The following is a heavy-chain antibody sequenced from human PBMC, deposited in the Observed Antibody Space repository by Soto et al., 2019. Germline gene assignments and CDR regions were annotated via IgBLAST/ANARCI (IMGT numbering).Heavy chain of an antibody. CDR1: GVTFSGSA. J-gene: IGHJ4*02. CDR3: TRPASMIVGAVGDY. V-gene: IGHV3-73*01. D-gene: IGHD3-22*01. CDR2: IRSKANSYAT. Sequence: AXGSLRLSCAAAGVTFSGSAMHWVRQASGKGLEWVGRIRSKANSYATAYAASVKGRFTISRDDSKNTAYLQMNSLKTEDTAVYYCTRPASMIVGAVGDYWGQGTLVTVSS.